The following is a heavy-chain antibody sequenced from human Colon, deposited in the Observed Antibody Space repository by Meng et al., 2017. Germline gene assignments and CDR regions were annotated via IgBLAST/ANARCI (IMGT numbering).Heavy chain of an antibody. Sequence: GGSLRLSCAASGFTFSSSSMSWVRQAPGKGLEWVSTINGGGGSTYFADSVKGRFTISRDNSNNTLYLQIISLRADDTAVYYCARRPTDNKHFDYWGQGTLVTVSS. CDR3: ARRPTDNKHFDY. CDR1: GFTFSSSS. V-gene: IGHV3-23*01. J-gene: IGHJ4*02. D-gene: IGHD1-1*01. CDR2: INGGGGST.